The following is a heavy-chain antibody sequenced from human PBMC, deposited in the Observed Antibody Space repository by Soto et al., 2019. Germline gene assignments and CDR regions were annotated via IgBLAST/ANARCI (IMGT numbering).Heavy chain of an antibody. CDR1: GGSFSEYY. CDR3: ARRGHLSSGWRNYWFFEL. J-gene: IGHJ2*01. V-gene: IGHV4-34*01. Sequence: KPSETLSLTCAVSGGSFSEYYWSWIRQPPGKGLEWIGEINHYGNTNYNPSLKSRLTISVDTSKNQVSLNLSSVTAADTAVYYCARRGHLSSGWRNYWFFELWGRGTLVTVAS. D-gene: IGHD6-19*01. CDR2: INHYGNT.